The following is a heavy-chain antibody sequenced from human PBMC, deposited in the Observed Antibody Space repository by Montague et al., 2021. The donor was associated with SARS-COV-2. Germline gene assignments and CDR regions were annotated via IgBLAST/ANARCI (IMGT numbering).Heavy chain of an antibody. V-gene: IGHV4-31*03. J-gene: IGHJ4*02. D-gene: IGHD2-2*01. CDR1: GGSISSGGYY. CDR3: ARTPAVYVVVVPAARGHFDY. CDR2: IYYSGST. Sequence: TLSLTCTVSGGSISSGGYYWSWIRQHPGNGLEWIGYIYYSGSTYYNPSLKSRVTISVDTSKNQFSLKLSSVTAADTAVYYCARTPAVYVVVVPAARGHFDYWGQGTLVTVSA.